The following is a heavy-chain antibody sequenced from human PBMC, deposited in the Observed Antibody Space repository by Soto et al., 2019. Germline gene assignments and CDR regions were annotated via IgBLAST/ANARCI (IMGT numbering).Heavy chain of an antibody. CDR2: IYYSGIT. CDR3: ALRSMAVVTEY. J-gene: IGHJ4*02. D-gene: IGHD3-22*01. Sequence: SETLSLTCTVSGGSISSGGYYWSWIRQHPGKGLEWIGYIYYSGITNYNPSLKSRVTISVDTSRDQFSLKLGSVTASDTAVYYCALRSMAVVTEYWGQGTLVTVSS. CDR1: GGSISSGGYY. V-gene: IGHV4-31*03.